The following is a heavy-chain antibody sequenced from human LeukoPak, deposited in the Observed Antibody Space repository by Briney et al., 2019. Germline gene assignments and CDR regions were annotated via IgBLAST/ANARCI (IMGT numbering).Heavy chain of an antibody. CDR3: ARDYVILHAFDI. CDR2: IIPILGIA. D-gene: IGHD3-10*02. CDR1: GYTFTSYG. Sequence: SVKVSCKASGYTFTSYGISWVRQAPGQGLEWMGRIIPILGIANYAQKFQGRVTITADKSTSTAYMELSSLRSEDTAVYYCARDYVILHAFDIWGQGTMVTVSS. J-gene: IGHJ3*02. V-gene: IGHV1-69*04.